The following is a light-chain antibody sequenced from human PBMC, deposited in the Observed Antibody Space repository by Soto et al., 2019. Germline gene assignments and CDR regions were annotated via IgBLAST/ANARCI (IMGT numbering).Light chain of an antibody. CDR2: EVS. CDR1: SSDVGGYNY. Sequence: QSLLTEPPSASGSPGQSVTISCTGTSSDVGGYNYVSWYQQHPGKAPKVIIYEVSKRPSGVPDRFSGSKSGSTASLTVSGLQAEDEADYYCSSSAVTTIFVFGTGTKVTVL. CDR3: SSSAVTTIFV. J-gene: IGLJ1*01. V-gene: IGLV2-8*01.